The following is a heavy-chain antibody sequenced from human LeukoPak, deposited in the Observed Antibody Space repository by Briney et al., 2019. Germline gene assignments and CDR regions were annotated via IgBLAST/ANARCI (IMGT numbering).Heavy chain of an antibody. J-gene: IGHJ4*02. V-gene: IGHV4-59*01. CDR1: GGSISSYY. Sequence: SETLSLTCTVSGGSISSYYWSWIRQPPGKGLEWIGYIYYSGSTNYNPSLKSRVTISVDTSKNQFSLKLSSVTAADTVVYYCARAVGATDPYYFDYWGQGTLVTVSS. CDR3: ARAVGATDPYYFDY. D-gene: IGHD1-26*01. CDR2: IYYSGST.